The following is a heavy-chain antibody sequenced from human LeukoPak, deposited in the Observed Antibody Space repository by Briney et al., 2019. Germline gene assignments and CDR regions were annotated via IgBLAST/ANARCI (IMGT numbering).Heavy chain of an antibody. CDR1: GFTFSTYG. CDR2: ISHDGSNK. D-gene: IGHD2-2*02. CDR3: AKEMRRDIVVVPAAIRN. V-gene: IGHV3-30-3*01. J-gene: IGHJ4*02. Sequence: GGSLRLSCAASGFTFSTYGMHWLRQAPGKGPDWVAVISHDGSNKDYADSVKGRFTISRDNSKNTLYLQMNSLRAEDTAVYYCAKEMRRDIVVVPAAIRNWGQGTLVTVSS.